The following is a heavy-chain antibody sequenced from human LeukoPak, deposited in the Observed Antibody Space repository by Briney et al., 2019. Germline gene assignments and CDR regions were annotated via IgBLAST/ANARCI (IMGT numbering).Heavy chain of an antibody. J-gene: IGHJ4*02. D-gene: IGHD3-10*01. Sequence: GESLKISCKGLGYSFTSYWIGWVRQMPGKGLEWMGIIYPGDSDTRYSPSFQGQVTISADKSISIAYLQWSSLKASDTAMYYCARLGYYYGSGNYFDYWGQGTLVTVSS. CDR2: IYPGDSDT. CDR3: ARLGYYYGSGNYFDY. V-gene: IGHV5-51*01. CDR1: GYSFTSYW.